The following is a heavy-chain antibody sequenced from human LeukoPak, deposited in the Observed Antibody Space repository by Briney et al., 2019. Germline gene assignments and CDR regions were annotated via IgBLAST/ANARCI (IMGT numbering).Heavy chain of an antibody. D-gene: IGHD5-24*01. CDR1: GGSFSGYY. V-gene: IGHV4-34*01. J-gene: IGHJ6*03. CDR2: INHSGST. Sequence: SETLSLTCAVYGGSFSGYYWSWIRQPPGKGLEWIGEINHSGSTNYNPSLKSRVTISVDTSKNQFSLKLSFVTAADTAVYYCARRLSRDGYNFFYYYYYMDVWGKGTTVTISS. CDR3: ARRLSRDGYNFFYYYYYMDV.